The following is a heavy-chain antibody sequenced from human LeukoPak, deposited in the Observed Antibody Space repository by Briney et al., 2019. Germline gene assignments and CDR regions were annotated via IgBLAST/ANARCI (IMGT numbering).Heavy chain of an antibody. D-gene: IGHD6-19*01. CDR3: ARDHYSSGWYYFDY. V-gene: IGHV1-2*06. J-gene: IGHJ4*02. CDR1: GYTFTGYY. CDR2: INPNNGDT. Sequence: SVKVSCKASGYTFTGYYLHWVRQAPGQGLEWMGRINPNNGDTNYAQKLQGRVTMTTDTSTSTAYMELRSLRSDDTAVYYCARDHYSSGWYYFDYWGQGTLVTVSS.